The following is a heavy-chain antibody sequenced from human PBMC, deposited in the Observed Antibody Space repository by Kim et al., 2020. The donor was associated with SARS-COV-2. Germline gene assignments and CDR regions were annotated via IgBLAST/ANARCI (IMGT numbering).Heavy chain of an antibody. D-gene: IGHD3-10*01. CDR3: ARGRGPGWFDP. J-gene: IGHJ5*02. V-gene: IGHV1-69*01. Sequence: NYAQKFQGRVTITADESTSTAYMELSGLRSEDTAVYYCARGRGPGWFDPWGQGTLVTVSS.